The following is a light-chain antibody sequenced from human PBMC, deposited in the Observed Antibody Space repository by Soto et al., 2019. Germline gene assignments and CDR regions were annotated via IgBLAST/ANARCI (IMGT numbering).Light chain of an antibody. Sequence: DIQMTQFPSSLSASVGDRVTITCRASQGIGNDLGWYQHKPGKAPKRLIFSASTLDSGVPSRFSGGGFGTEFTLTISILHPDDCVSYFWLQHYYYPLTLGGGTKGEIK. V-gene: IGKV1-17*01. CDR1: QGIGND. CDR3: LQHYYYPLT. J-gene: IGKJ4*01. CDR2: SAS.